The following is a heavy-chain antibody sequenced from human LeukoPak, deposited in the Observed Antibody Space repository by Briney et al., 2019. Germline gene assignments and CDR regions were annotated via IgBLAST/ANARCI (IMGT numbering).Heavy chain of an antibody. Sequence: PGGSLRLSCVASGFTFSSYAMSWVRQAPGKGLEWVSAISGSGGSTYYADSVKGRFTISRDNSKNTLYLQMNSLRAEDTAVYYCAKGSARSWYGHFDYWGQGTLVTVSS. D-gene: IGHD6-13*01. J-gene: IGHJ4*02. V-gene: IGHV3-23*01. CDR3: AKGSARSWYGHFDY. CDR2: ISGSGGST. CDR1: GFTFSSYA.